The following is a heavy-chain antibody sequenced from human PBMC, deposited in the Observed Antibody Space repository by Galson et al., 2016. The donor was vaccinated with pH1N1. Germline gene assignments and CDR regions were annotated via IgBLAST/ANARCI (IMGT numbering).Heavy chain of an antibody. CDR1: GFNFRNYG. V-gene: IGHV3-30*02. CDR3: AKDLGRYSEIDY. Sequence: SLRLSCAASGFNFRNYGMHWVRQAPGKGLDWVSFVRNDGAKKQYVDSVKGRFTISKDNYKNTLYLRMNSLRVEDTAVYYCAKDLGRYSEIDYWGQGTLVTVSS. CDR2: VRNDGAKK. J-gene: IGHJ4*02. D-gene: IGHD1-26*01.